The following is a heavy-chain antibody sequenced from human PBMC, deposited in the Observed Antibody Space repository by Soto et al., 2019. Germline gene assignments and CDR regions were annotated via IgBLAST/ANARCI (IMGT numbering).Heavy chain of an antibody. Sequence: CTASGYSFTSYGISWVRQAPGQRLEWMGWINAGNGNTKYSQKFQGRVTITRDTSASTAYMELSSLRSEDTAVYYCASESYGGEFDYWGQGTLVTVSS. J-gene: IGHJ4*02. CDR3: ASESYGGEFDY. D-gene: IGHD4-17*01. V-gene: IGHV1-3*01. CDR1: GYSFTSYG. CDR2: INAGNGNT.